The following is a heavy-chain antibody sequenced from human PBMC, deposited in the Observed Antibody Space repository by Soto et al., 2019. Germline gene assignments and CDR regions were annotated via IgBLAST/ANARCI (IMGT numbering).Heavy chain of an antibody. J-gene: IGHJ4*02. CDR1: GGSVSVYY. CDR2: IYDTGSP. Sequence: SENLSLTCTISGGSVSVYYWSWIRQPPGQALEWIGYIYDTGSPYYNPALRSRVSISADTSKNQISLKLTSATAADTAVYYCARGVGSSPPRYWGRGTLVTVSS. CDR3: ARGVGSSPPRY. D-gene: IGHD1-26*01. V-gene: IGHV4-59*02.